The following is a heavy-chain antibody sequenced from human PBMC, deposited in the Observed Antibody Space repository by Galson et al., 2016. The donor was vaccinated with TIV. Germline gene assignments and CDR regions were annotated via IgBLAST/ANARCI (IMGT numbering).Heavy chain of an antibody. V-gene: IGHV3-20*04. CDR1: GFTFDDHG. Sequence: SLRLSCAASGFTFDDHGMSWVRQPPGKGLEWVSGINWNGGGTAYADSVKGRFTISRDNAKNSLYLQMNSLRVEDTALYFCARLNGDTAYYFYIDVLGKGTRVTVS. J-gene: IGHJ6*03. CDR3: ARLNGDTAYYFYIDV. D-gene: IGHD3-10*01. CDR2: INWNGGGT.